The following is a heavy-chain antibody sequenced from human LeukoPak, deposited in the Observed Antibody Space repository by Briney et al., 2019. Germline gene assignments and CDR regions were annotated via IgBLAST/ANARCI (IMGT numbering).Heavy chain of an antibody. Sequence: GGSLRLSCAASVFTFTSYTMSWVRQAPGKGLEWVSAISGSGVSTSNGSSVKGRFTISRDISKNTLYLRIISLRAGATGGYYCGSTRYGNSGFYYWGQRAQGTGSS. V-gene: IGHV3-23*01. CDR1: VFTFTSYT. CDR2: ISGSGVST. D-gene: IGHD2-2*01. J-gene: IGHJ4*02. CDR3: GSTRYGNSGFYY.